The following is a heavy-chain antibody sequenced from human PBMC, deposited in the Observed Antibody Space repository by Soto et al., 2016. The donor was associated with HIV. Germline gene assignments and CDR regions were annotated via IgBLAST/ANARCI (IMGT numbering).Heavy chain of an antibody. CDR3: ARVAGGFFDY. D-gene: IGHD5-12*01. J-gene: IGHJ4*02. Sequence: QVQLVQSGAEVKKPGASVKVSCKASGYTFTSYYMHWVRQAPGQGLEWIGIIIPSGGSTSYAQKFQGRVTLTRDTSTNTVYMELSSLRSEDTAAYYCARVAGGFFDYWGQGTLGHRLL. CDR1: GYTFTSYY. V-gene: IGHV1-46*01. CDR2: IIPSGGST.